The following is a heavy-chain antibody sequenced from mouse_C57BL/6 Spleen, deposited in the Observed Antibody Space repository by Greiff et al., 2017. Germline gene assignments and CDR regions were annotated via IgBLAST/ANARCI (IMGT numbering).Heavy chain of an antibody. D-gene: IGHD3-2*02. CDR1: GYTFTDYY. CDR3: AREGAQAPYYAMDY. J-gene: IGHJ4*01. V-gene: IGHV1-76*01. Sequence: VQLQESGAELVRPGASVKLSCKASGYTFTDYYINWVKQRPGQGLEWIASIYPGSGNTNYNEKFKGKATLTAEKSSSTAYMQLSSLTSEDSAVYFCAREGAQAPYYAMDYWGQGTSVTVSS. CDR2: IYPGSGNT.